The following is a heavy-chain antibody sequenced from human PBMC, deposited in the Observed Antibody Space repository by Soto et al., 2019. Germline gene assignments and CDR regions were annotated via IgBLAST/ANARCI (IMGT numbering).Heavy chain of an antibody. Sequence: SETLSLTCAVSGYSISSGYYWGWIRQPPGKGLEWIGSIYHSGSSYYNPSVKSRVTISVDTSKNQFSLKLSSVTAADTAVYYCARDCSSTSCYSNDYWGQGTLVTVS. CDR1: GYSISSGYY. D-gene: IGHD2-2*01. V-gene: IGHV4-38-2*02. J-gene: IGHJ4*02. CDR3: ARDCSSTSCYSNDY. CDR2: IYHSGSS.